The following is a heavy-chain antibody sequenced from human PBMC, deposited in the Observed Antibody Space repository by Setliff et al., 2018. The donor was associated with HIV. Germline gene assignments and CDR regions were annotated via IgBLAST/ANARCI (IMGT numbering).Heavy chain of an antibody. V-gene: IGHV3-11*04. J-gene: IGHJ4*02. D-gene: IGHD6-19*01. CDR2: ITGSGDTI. CDR3: AREATPRHSSGWVYFDY. Sequence: GGSLRLSCETSGFTFGDFCMNWVRQAPGKGPEWVSYITGSGDTIYYADSVKGRFTMSRDNAKDSVYLQMNTLRVEDTAVYYCAREATPRHSSGWVYFDYWGQGMMVTVS. CDR1: GFTFGDFC.